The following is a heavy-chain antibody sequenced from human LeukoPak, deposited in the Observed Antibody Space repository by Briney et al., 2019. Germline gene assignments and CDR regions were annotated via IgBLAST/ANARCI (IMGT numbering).Heavy chain of an antibody. CDR1: GGSISSYY. CDR3: ARAKLQKNFDY. V-gene: IGHV4-59*12. J-gene: IGHJ4*02. D-gene: IGHD2-21*01. Sequence: SETLSLTCTVSGGSISSYYWSWIRQPPGKGLEWIGYIYYSGSTNYNPSLKSRVTISVDTSKNQFSLKLSSVTAADTAVYYCARAKLQKNFDYWGQGTLVTVSS. CDR2: IYYSGST.